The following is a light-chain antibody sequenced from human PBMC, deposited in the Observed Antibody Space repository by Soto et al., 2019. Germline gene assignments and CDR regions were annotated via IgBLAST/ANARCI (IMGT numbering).Light chain of an antibody. J-gene: IGKJ1*01. V-gene: IGKV1-5*01. Sequence: DIQMTQSPSTLSASVGDRVTITCRASQTITTWLAWYQQKPGKAPKLLIYDASTLENGVPSRFSGSGFGTEFSLTISSLQPDDSATYYCQQYNNLSGTFGQGTKVDIX. CDR2: DAS. CDR3: QQYNNLSGT. CDR1: QTITTW.